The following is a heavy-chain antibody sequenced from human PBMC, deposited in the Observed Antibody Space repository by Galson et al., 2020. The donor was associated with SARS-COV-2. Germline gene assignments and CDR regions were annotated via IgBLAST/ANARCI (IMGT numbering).Heavy chain of an antibody. CDR1: GFPLSPTGMY. Sequence: SGPPLVNHTKPLTQTCTFSGFPLSPTGMYVAGIRPPPGKALEQLARLDWDDHKYYNTSLKTRLTISKDTSKNQVVLTMTNMDPVDTATYYCVRMVGGYDSGWSFDFWGQGTLVTVSS. D-gene: IGHD6-19*01. CDR2: LDWDDHK. V-gene: IGHV2-70*11. J-gene: IGHJ4*02. CDR3: VRMVGGYDSGWSFDF.